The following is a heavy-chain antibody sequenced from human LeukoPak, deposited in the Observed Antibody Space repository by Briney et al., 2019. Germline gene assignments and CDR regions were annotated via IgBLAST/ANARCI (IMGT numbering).Heavy chain of an antibody. Sequence: LPGGSLRLSCAASGFTFSSYAMSWVRQAPGKGLEWVSAISGSGGSTYYADSVKGRFTISRDNAKNSLYLQMNSLRAEDTAVYYCARDQVAGTRNTWLERKSFDYWGQGTLVTVSS. D-gene: IGHD6-19*01. V-gene: IGHV3-23*01. CDR2: ISGSGGST. J-gene: IGHJ4*02. CDR3: ARDQVAGTRNTWLERKSFDY. CDR1: GFTFSSYA.